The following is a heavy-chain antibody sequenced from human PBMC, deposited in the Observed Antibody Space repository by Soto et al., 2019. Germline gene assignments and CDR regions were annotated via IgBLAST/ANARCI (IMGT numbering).Heavy chain of an antibody. V-gene: IGHV1-18*01. Sequence: QVQLVQSGAEVKEPGASVKVSCKASGYTFVSYGISWVRQAPGQGLEWMGWISPYNGNTNYAQKFQGRVTMTTAPSTSTVYMELRSLRSDDTAVYYCSRDAQKWLVAAFDIWGQGTMVAVSS. CDR1: GYTFVSYG. J-gene: IGHJ3*02. CDR2: ISPYNGNT. D-gene: IGHD6-19*01. CDR3: SRDAQKWLVAAFDI.